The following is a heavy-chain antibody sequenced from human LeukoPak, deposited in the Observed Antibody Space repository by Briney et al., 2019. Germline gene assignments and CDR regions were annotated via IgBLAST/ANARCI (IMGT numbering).Heavy chain of an antibody. Sequence: SGPTLVKPTQTLTLTCTFSGFSLSTSGVGVGWIRQPPGKALEWLALIYWDDEKRYSPSLKSRLTITKDTSKNQVVLTVTNMDPVDTATYYCAHRHVYDPLSGLTYWGQGTLVTVSS. CDR2: IYWDDEK. D-gene: IGHD3-3*01. J-gene: IGHJ4*02. CDR3: AHRHVYDPLSGLTY. V-gene: IGHV2-5*02. CDR1: GFSLSTSGVG.